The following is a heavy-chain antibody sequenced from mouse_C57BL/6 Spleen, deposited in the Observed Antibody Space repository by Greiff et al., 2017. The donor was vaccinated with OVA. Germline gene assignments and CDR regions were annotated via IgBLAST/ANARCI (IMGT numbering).Heavy chain of an antibody. V-gene: IGHV1-63*01. J-gene: IGHJ4*01. D-gene: IGHD2-3*01. CDR3: ALYYYYAMDY. CDR1: GYTFTNYW. Sequence: VQLQPSGAELVRPGTSVKMSCKASGYTFTNYWIGWAKQRPGHGLEWIGDIYPGGGYTNYNEKFKGKATLTADKSSSTAYMQFSSLTSEDSAIYYCALYYYYAMDYWVKEPQSPSPQ. CDR2: IYPGGGYT.